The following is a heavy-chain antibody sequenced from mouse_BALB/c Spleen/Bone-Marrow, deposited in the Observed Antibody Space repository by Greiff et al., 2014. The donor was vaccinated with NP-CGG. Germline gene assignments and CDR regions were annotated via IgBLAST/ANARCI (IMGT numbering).Heavy chain of an antibody. J-gene: IGHJ2*01. CDR3: SRSYDGYFVDY. Sequence: VQLQESGAELVRPGASVKLSCKASGYTFTNYWVNWVKQRPEQGLEWIGRIDPFESETNHDQKFKDKAILTVDKSSSTAYMQLISLTSEDSAVYYCSRSYDGYFVDYWGQGTTLTVSS. D-gene: IGHD2-3*01. CDR2: IDPFESET. V-gene: IGHV1-74*04. CDR1: GYTFTNYW.